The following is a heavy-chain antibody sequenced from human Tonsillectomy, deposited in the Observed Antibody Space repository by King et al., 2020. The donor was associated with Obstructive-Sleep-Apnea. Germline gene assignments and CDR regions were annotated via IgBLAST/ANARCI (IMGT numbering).Heavy chain of an antibody. Sequence: QLQESGPGLVKPSETLSLTCTVSGGSISSSSYYWGWIRQPPGKGLEWIGSIYYSGSTYYNPSLKSRVTISVDTSKNQFSLKLSSVTAADTAVYYCAGPIEAAAGIIVAYWGQGTLVTVSS. CDR1: GGSISSSSYY. CDR3: AGPIEAAAGIIVAY. V-gene: IGHV4-39*01. CDR2: IYYSGST. D-gene: IGHD6-13*01. J-gene: IGHJ4*02.